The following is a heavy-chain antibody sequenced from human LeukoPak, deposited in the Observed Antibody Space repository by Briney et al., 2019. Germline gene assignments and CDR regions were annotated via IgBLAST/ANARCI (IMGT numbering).Heavy chain of an antibody. Sequence: QTGGSLRLSCAASGFTFSSYWMSWVRQAPGKGLEWVANIKQDGSEKYYVDSVKGRFTISRDNAKNSLYLQMNSLRAEDTAVYYCARDSGSYYYYYGMDVWGQGTTVTVSS. D-gene: IGHD3-10*01. CDR3: ARDSGSYYYYYGMDV. J-gene: IGHJ6*02. CDR1: GFTFSSYW. V-gene: IGHV3-7*03. CDR2: IKQDGSEK.